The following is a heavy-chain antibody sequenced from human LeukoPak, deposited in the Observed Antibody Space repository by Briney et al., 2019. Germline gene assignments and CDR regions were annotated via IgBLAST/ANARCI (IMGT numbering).Heavy chain of an antibody. CDR2: ICYSGST. D-gene: IGHD6-13*01. CDR1: GGSISSSSYY. Sequence: PSETLSLTCTVSGGSISSSSYYWGWIRQPPGKGLEWIGSICYSGSTYYNPSLKSRVTISVDTSKNQFSLKLSSVTAADTAVYYCARDRPAHYSSSCPRWCVAFDIWGQGTMVTVSS. CDR3: ARDRPAHYSSSCPRWCVAFDI. V-gene: IGHV4-39*07. J-gene: IGHJ3*02.